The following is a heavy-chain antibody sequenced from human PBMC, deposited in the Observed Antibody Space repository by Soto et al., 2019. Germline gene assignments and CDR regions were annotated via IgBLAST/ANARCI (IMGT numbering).Heavy chain of an antibody. D-gene: IGHD2-15*01. J-gene: IGHJ3*02. CDR3: ARAAVVVVEPLAAFDI. V-gene: IGHV4-31*03. Sequence: QVQLQESGPGLVKPSQTLSLTCTVSGGSISSGGYYWSWIRQHPGKGLEWIGYIYYSGSTYYNPSLKSRVTISVDTSKNQFSLKLGSVTAADTAVYYCARAAVVVVEPLAAFDIWGQGTMVTVSS. CDR2: IYYSGST. CDR1: GGSISSGGYY.